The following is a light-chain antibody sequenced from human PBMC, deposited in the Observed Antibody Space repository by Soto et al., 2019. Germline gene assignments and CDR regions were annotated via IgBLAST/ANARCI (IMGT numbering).Light chain of an antibody. Sequence: DIVMTQSPLSLPVTPGEPASISCRSSQSLLHSNGYNYLDWYLQKPAQSTQLMIYLGSNRAYGVPDRFSGSGSGTEFTLKISRVEAEDVGAYYCMQALQTHPITFGQGTRLEIK. V-gene: IGKV2-28*01. CDR3: MQALQTHPIT. CDR1: QSLLHSNGYNY. CDR2: LGS. J-gene: IGKJ5*01.